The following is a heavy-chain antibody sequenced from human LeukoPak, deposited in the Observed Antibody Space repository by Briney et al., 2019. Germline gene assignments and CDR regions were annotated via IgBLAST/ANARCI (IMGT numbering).Heavy chain of an antibody. CDR1: GFTFSSYA. D-gene: IGHD3-22*01. V-gene: IGHV3-23*01. CDR3: AKQYYYDSSGYYDY. CDR2: ISGSGGST. Sequence: GSLRLSCAASGFTFSSYAMSWVRQAPGKGLGWVSAISGSGGSTYYADSVKGRFTISRDNSKNTLYLQMNSLRAEDTAVYYCAKQYYYDSSGYYDYWGQGTLVTVSS. J-gene: IGHJ4*02.